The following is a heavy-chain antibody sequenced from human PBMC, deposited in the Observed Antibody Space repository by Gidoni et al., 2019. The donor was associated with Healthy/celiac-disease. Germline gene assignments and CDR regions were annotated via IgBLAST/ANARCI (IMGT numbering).Heavy chain of an antibody. D-gene: IGHD5-12*01. J-gene: IGHJ4*02. CDR1: GFTFSSYS. V-gene: IGHV3-21*01. CDR2: ISSSGSTI. Sequence: EVQLVESGGGLVKPGGSLRLSCAASGFTFSSYSMNWVRQAPGKGLEWVSSISSSGSTIYYADSVKGRFTISRDNAKNSLYLQMNSLRAEDTAVYYCALDGYKRDYFDYWGQGTLVTVSS. CDR3: ALDGYKRDYFDY.